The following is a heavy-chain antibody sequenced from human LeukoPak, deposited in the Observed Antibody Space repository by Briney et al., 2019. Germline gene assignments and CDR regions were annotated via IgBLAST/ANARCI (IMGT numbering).Heavy chain of an antibody. CDR1: GFTFSSYG. CDR2: IWYDGSNK. CDR3: AKDKSKYCTSISCHAPLDY. J-gene: IGHJ4*02. D-gene: IGHD2-2*01. V-gene: IGHV3-33*06. Sequence: GRSLRLSCAASGFTFSSYGMHWVRQAPGKGLEWVAVIWYDGSNKYYADSVKGRFTISRDNSMNTLHLQVNSLRAEDTAIYYCAKDKSKYCTSISCHAPLDYWGQGTLVTVSS.